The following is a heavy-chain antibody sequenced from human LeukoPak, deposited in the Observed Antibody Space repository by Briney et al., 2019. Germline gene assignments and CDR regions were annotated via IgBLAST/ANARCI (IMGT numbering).Heavy chain of an antibody. CDR1: GFTFSSYA. J-gene: IGHJ3*02. V-gene: IGHV3-23*01. Sequence: GGSLRLSCAASGFTFSSYAMSWVRQAPGKGLEWVSAISISGGSTYYADSVKGRFTISRDNSKNTLYLQMSSLRAEDTAVYYCVKDMPPVFDIWGQGTMVTVSS. CDR3: VKDMPPVFDI. D-gene: IGHD2-2*01. CDR2: ISISGGST.